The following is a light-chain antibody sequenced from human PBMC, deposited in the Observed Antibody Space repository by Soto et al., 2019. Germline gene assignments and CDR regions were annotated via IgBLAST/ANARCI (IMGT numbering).Light chain of an antibody. CDR2: PAS. Sequence: IVLTNSLDIPTLFPGERATLYCRARQSVTYTNRAWYQQRPIQAPMLIISPASTRATGTPYRFGVSGSGTDFTLTISRLEPEDFAIYYCQQYGSSRWTFGQGTKV. CDR1: QSVTYTN. V-gene: IGKV3-20*01. J-gene: IGKJ1*01. CDR3: QQYGSSRWT.